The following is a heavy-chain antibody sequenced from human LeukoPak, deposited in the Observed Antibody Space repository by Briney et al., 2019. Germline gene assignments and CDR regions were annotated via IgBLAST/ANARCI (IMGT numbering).Heavy chain of an antibody. D-gene: IGHD6-13*01. V-gene: IGHV3-23*01. Sequence: GGSLRLSCATSGFTFSDYWMSWVRHSPGKGLEWVSAISGSGGSTYYADSVKGRFTISRDNSKNTLYLQMNSLRAEDTAVYCCAKDRPIAAAWEDYWGQGTLVTVSS. CDR2: ISGSGGST. CDR1: GFTFSDYW. CDR3: AKDRPIAAAWEDY. J-gene: IGHJ4*02.